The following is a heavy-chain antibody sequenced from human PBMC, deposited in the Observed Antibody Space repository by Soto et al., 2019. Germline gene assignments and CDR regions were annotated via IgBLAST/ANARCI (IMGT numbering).Heavy chain of an antibody. J-gene: IGHJ4*02. V-gene: IGHV5-51*01. CDR2: ICPGYSNI. CDR3: VRVVAIPGYPDN. Sequence: GESLKISCKGSGYIFTDHCTVWVRQMAGKGLEWVGIICPGYSNIIYSPSVQGQVTISADMSISTAYLQWSSLKASDTAIYYCVRVVAIPGYPDNWGQGTLVTVSS. D-gene: IGHD5-12*01. CDR1: GYIFTDHC.